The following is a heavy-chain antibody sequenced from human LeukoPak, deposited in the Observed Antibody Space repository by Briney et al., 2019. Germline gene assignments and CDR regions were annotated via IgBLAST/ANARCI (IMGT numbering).Heavy chain of an antibody. CDR1: GGSISSYY. D-gene: IGHD3-22*01. CDR2: IYTSGST. V-gene: IGHV4-4*07. J-gene: IGHJ4*02. CDR3: ARDRSAAYYRDYFDY. Sequence: KPSETLSLTCTVSGGSISSYYWSWIRQPAGKGLEWIGRIYTSGSTNYNLSLKSRVTMSVDTSKNRFSLKLTSVTAADTALYYCARDRSAAYYRDYFDYWGQGILVTVSS.